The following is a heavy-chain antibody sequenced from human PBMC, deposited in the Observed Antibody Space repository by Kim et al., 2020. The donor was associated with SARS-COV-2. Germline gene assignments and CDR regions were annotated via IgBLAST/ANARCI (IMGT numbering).Heavy chain of an antibody. V-gene: IGHV3-64*01. J-gene: IGHJ3*02. CDR2: ISSNGGST. CDR3: ARGPQQLVAFDI. Sequence: GGSLRLSCAASGFTFSSYAMHWVRQAPGKGLEYVSAISSNGGSTYYANSVKGRFTISRDNSKNTLYLQMGSLRAEDMAVYYCARGPQQLVAFDIWGQVTMVTVSS. CDR1: GFTFSSYA. D-gene: IGHD6-13*01.